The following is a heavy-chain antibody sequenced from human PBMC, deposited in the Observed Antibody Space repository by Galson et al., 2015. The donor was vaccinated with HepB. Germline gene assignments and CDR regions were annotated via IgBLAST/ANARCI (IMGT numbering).Heavy chain of an antibody. Sequence: LRLSCAASGFTFSDYYMSWVRQAPGKGLEWVSYISSTGNTKYYADSVKGRFTISRDNARNSLYLDMKSLRAEDTAVYYCARAQYSSGWDSRRPYYYYAMDVWGQGTTVTVSS. CDR1: GFTFSDYY. J-gene: IGHJ6*02. CDR3: ARAQYSSGWDSRRPYYYYAMDV. CDR2: ISSTGNTK. V-gene: IGHV3-11*01. D-gene: IGHD6-19*01.